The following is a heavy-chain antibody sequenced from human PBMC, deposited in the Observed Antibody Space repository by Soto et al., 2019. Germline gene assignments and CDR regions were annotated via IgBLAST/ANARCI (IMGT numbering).Heavy chain of an antibody. V-gene: IGHV1-18*01. CDR2: ISAYNGNT. D-gene: IGHD3-16*02. CDR1: GYTFTSYG. CDR3: ARAGPELGYDYIWGSYPTFDY. Sequence: GASVKVSCKASGYTFTSYGISWVRQAPGQGLERMRWISAYNGNTNYAQKLQGRVTMTTDTSTSTAYMELRSLRSDDTAVYYCARAGPELGYDYIWGSYPTFDYWGQGTLVTVSS. J-gene: IGHJ4*02.